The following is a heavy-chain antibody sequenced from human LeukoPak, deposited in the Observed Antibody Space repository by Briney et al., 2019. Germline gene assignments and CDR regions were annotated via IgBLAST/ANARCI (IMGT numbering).Heavy chain of an antibody. Sequence: GGSLSLSCAASGFTVSNAWMSWVRQAPGKGLEWVGRIKSKTDGETTDYAAPVKGRFTISRDDSKNTLYLQMNSLKSEDTAVYYWSTVYSDSGGFYFNYCDYWGQGTLVTVST. V-gene: IGHV3-15*01. CDR1: GFTVSNAW. CDR2: IKSKTDGETT. J-gene: IGHJ4*02. D-gene: IGHD3-22*01. CDR3: STVYSDSGGFYFNYCDY.